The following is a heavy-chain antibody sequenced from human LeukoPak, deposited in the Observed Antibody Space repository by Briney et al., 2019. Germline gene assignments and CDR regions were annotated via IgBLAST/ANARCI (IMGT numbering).Heavy chain of an antibody. CDR3: ARAKDSSSWYRGLSD. J-gene: IGHJ4*02. Sequence: SQTLSLTCTVSGGSISSGSYYWSWIRQPAGKGLEWIGRIYTSGSTNYNPSLKSRVTISVDTSKNQFSLKLSSVTAADTAVYYCARAKDSSSWYRGLSDWGQGTQVAVSS. CDR1: GGSISSGSYY. D-gene: IGHD6-13*01. CDR2: IYTSGST. V-gene: IGHV4-61*02.